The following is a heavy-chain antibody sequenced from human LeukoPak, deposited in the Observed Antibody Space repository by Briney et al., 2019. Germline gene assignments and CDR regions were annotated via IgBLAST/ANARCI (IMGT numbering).Heavy chain of an antibody. D-gene: IGHD3-22*01. J-gene: IGHJ4*02. V-gene: IGHV3-21*01. CDR2: ISSSDSYI. CDR3: ARGARITMIVVVIAPGFDY. Sequence: GGSLRLSCAASGFTFITYIINWVRQAPGKGLEWVSSISSSDSYIYYADSVKGRFTISRDNSKNTLFLQMNSLRAEDTAVYYCARGARITMIVVVIAPGFDYWGQGTLITVSS. CDR1: GFTFITYI.